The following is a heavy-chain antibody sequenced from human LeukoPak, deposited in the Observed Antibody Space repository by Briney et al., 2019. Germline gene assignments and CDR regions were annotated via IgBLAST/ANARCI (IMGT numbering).Heavy chain of an antibody. CDR3: ARGRDRGVSYYYYYMDV. D-gene: IGHD3-16*01. CDR1: GYTFTSYA. CDR2: INAGNGNT. Sequence: ASVKVSCKASGYTFTSYAMHWVRQAPGQRLEWMGWINAGNGNTKYSQEFQGRVTITRDTSASTAYMELSSLRSEDTAVYYCARGRDRGVSYYYYYMDVWGKGTTVTVSS. V-gene: IGHV1-3*03. J-gene: IGHJ6*03.